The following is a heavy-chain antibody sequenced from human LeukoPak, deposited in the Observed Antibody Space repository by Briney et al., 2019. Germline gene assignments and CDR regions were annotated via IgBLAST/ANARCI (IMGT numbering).Heavy chain of an antibody. CDR3: ASGARRRFLEWLFNWFDP. J-gene: IGHJ5*02. CDR2: IYYSGST. D-gene: IGHD3-3*01. V-gene: IGHV4-39*01. CDR1: GGSISSSSYY. Sequence: SETLSLTRTVSGGSISSSSYYWGWIRQPPGKGLEWIGSIYYSGSTYYNPSLKSRVTISVDTSKNQFSLKLSSVTAADTAVYYCASGARRRFLEWLFNWFDPWGQGTLVTVSS.